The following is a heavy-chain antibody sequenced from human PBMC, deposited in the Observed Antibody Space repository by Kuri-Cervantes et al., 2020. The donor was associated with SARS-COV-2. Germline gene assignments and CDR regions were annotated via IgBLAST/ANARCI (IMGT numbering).Heavy chain of an antibody. V-gene: IGHV4-59*08. CDR2: VSDSGYT. Sequence: SETLSLTCTVSGGSISYFYWTWIRQPPGKGLEWIGYVSDSGYTHYNPSLKSRVTISVDTSKKQFSLKLSSVTAADTAVYYCARHSDYSSTLLRFLDPQWGFDPWGQGTVVTVSS. CDR3: ARHSDYSSTLLRFLDPQWGFDP. D-gene: IGHD3-3*01. CDR1: GGSISYFY. J-gene: IGHJ5*02.